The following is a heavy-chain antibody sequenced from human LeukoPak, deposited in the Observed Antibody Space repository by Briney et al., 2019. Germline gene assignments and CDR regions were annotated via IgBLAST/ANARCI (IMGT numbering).Heavy chain of an antibody. Sequence: PSETLSLTCAVYGGSFSGYYWSWIRQPPGKGLEWIGEINHSGSTNYNSSLKSRVTISVDTSKNQFSLKLSSVTAADTAVYYCARLNRRYCSGGSCYSYYFDYWGQGTLVTVSS. CDR3: ARLNRRYCSGGSCYSYYFDY. J-gene: IGHJ4*02. V-gene: IGHV4-34*01. D-gene: IGHD2-15*01. CDR1: GGSFSGYY. CDR2: INHSGST.